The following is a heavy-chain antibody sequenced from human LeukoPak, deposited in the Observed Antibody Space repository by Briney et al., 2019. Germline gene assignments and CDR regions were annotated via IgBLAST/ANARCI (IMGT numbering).Heavy chain of an antibody. CDR1: GFTFSSYE. D-gene: IGHD6-19*01. Sequence: PGGSLRLSCAASGFTFSSYEMNWVRQAPGKGLEWVSYISSSGSTIYYADSVKGRFTISRDNAKNSLYLQMNSLRAEDTAVYYCARDGYSSGWYSTWGYYYYYYMDVWGKGTTVTISS. CDR2: ISSSGSTI. V-gene: IGHV3-48*03. CDR3: ARDGYSSGWYSTWGYYYYYYMDV. J-gene: IGHJ6*03.